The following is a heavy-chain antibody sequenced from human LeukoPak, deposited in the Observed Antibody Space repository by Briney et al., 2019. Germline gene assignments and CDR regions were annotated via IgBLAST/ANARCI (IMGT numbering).Heavy chain of an antibody. CDR3: ARGKYYDILTGPIGHFDY. V-gene: IGHV3-23*01. CDR1: GFTFSSYA. J-gene: IGHJ4*02. D-gene: IGHD3-9*01. Sequence: PGGSLRLSCAASGFTFSSYAMSWVRQAPGKGLEWVSAISGSGGSTYYADSVKGRFTISSDNYKNTLFLQMNSLRAEDTAVYDWARGKYYDILTGPIGHFDYWGQGTLVTVSS. CDR2: ISGSGGST.